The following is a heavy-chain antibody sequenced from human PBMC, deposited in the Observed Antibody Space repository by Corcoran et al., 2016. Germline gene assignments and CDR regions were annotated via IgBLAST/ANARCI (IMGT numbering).Heavy chain of an antibody. CDR2: LKEDRSES. Sequence: EVQLVESGGGLVQPGGSLRLSCAASGFTFVGHWMTWVRQAPGKGLEWVANLKEDRSESYYVDSVRGRFTISRANAKNSLFLQMNSLRAEDTAVYYCAREWTVAGRTYFDCWGQGTLVTVSS. V-gene: IGHV3-7*03. CDR1: GFTFVGHW. J-gene: IGHJ4*02. CDR3: AREWTVAGRTYFDC. D-gene: IGHD1-1*01.